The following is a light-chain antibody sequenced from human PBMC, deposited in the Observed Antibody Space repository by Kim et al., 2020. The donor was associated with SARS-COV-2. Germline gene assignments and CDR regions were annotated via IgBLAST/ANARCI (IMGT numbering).Light chain of an antibody. CDR2: WAS. V-gene: IGKV4-1*01. J-gene: IGKJ2*01. CDR1: QSVLHSSNNKNN. Sequence: DIVMTQSPDSLAVSLGERATINCKSSQSVLHSSNNKNNLAWYQQKPGQPPKLLIYWASTRESGVPERFSGSGSGTDFTLTISSLQAEDVAVYYCQHYFATPYTFGQGTNWRS. CDR3: QHYFATPYT.